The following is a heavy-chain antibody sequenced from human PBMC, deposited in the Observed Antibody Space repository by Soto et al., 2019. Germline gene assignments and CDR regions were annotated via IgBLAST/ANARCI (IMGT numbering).Heavy chain of an antibody. CDR2: MNPNSGNT. Sequence: GASVKVSCKASGYTFTSYDINWVRQATGQGLEWMGWMNPNSGNTGYAQKFQGRVTMTRNTSISTAYMELSRLRSDDTAVYYCARGVPGCSSTSCAPYYYYGMDVWGQGTTVTVSS. D-gene: IGHD2-2*01. J-gene: IGHJ6*02. V-gene: IGHV1-8*01. CDR3: ARGVPGCSSTSCAPYYYYGMDV. CDR1: GYTFTSYD.